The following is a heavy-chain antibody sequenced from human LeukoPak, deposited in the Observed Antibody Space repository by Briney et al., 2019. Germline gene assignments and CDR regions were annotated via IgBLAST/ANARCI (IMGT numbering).Heavy chain of an antibody. CDR3: ARAFTSTGYYYVEY. CDR2: IWYDGNNK. CDR1: GFTFSSFG. D-gene: IGHD3-22*01. V-gene: IGHV3-33*01. J-gene: IGHJ4*02. Sequence: GRSLRLSCAASGFTFSSFGMHWVRQAPGEGLEWVAVIWYDGNNKYYADSVEGRFTISRDNSKNTLYLQMNSLRAEDTAVYYCARAFTSTGYYYVEYWGQGTLVTVSS.